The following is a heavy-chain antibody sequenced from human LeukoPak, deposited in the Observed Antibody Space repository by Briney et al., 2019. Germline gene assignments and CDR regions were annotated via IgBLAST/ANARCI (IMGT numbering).Heavy chain of an antibody. J-gene: IGHJ4*02. CDR2: ISYDGSNK. D-gene: IGHD5-12*01. CDR1: GFTFSSYG. Sequence: GGSLRLSCAASGFTFSSYGMHWVRQAPGKGLEWVAVISYDGSNKYYADSVKGRFTISRDNSKNTLYLQMNSLRAEDTAVYYCAKDAGDIVTTDYFDYWGQETLVTVSS. CDR3: AKDAGDIVTTDYFDY. V-gene: IGHV3-30*18.